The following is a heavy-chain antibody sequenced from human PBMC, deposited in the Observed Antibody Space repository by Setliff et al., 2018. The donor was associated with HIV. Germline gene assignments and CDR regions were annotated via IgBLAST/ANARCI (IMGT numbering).Heavy chain of an antibody. Sequence: SETLSLTCTVSGASISSGDYYWSWIRQPPGKGPEWIGYLYHSGSTYYNPSLKSRVTISVDTSKNQFSLKLSSVTAADTAVYYCARRRYSSSGKYFDYWGQGTLVTVSS. CDR3: ARRRYSSSGKYFDY. V-gene: IGHV4-39*01. J-gene: IGHJ4*02. CDR2: LYHSGST. CDR1: GASISSGDYY. D-gene: IGHD6-13*01.